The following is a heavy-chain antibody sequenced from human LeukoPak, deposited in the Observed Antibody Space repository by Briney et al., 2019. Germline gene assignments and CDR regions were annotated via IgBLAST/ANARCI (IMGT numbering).Heavy chain of an antibody. CDR2: INPNSGGT. D-gene: IGHD6-6*01. V-gene: IGHV1-2*02. CDR3: ARGSAARRGRTYYYYYMDV. Sequence: GASVKVSCKASGYTFTGYYMHWVRQAPGQGLEWMGWINPNSGGTNYAQKFQGRVTMTRDTSISTAYMELSSLRSEDTAVYYCARGSAARRGRTYYYYYMDVWGKGTTVTVSS. CDR1: GYTFTGYY. J-gene: IGHJ6*03.